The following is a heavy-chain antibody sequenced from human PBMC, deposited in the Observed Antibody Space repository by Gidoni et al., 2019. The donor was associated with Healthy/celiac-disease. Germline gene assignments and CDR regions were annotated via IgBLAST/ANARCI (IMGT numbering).Heavy chain of an antibody. CDR1: GFPFSSYS. CDR3: ASEPLRFLGMEYYFDY. Sequence: ELQLVASGGGLVKPGGSLRLSCAASGFPFSSYSMNWVRQAPGKGLEWVSSISSSSSYKYYADSVKGRFTISRDNAKNSLYLQMNSLRAEDTAVYYCASEPLRFLGMEYYFDYWGQGTLVTVSS. D-gene: IGHD3-3*01. V-gene: IGHV3-21*01. J-gene: IGHJ4*02. CDR2: ISSSSSYK.